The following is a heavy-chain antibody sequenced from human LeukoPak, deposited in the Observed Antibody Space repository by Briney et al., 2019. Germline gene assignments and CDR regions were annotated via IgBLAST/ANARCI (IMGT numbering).Heavy chain of an antibody. Sequence: ADCLRLSCAASGFNFNNYVMSWVRQAAGKGLEWVSTNLGGGISTFYAYSVKGQFTISRDNYKNTLFLQVNSLRDEDTAVYYCASGFSSSHYFDYWGQGTMVTVSS. D-gene: IGHD6-6*01. CDR1: GFNFNNYV. V-gene: IGHV3-23*01. CDR3: ASGFSSSHYFDY. CDR2: NLGGGIST. J-gene: IGHJ4*02.